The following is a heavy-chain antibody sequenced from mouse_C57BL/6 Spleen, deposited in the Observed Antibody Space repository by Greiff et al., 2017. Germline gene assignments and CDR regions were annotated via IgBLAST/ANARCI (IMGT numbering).Heavy chain of an antibody. CDR2: IYPGDGDT. Sequence: VQLQESGPELVKPGASVKISCTASGYAFSSSWMNWVKQRPGKGLEWIGRIYPGDGDTNYNGQFKGKATLTADTSSSTAYMQLSNLTSEDSAVYFCARPGRLRLRGAMDYWGQGTSVTVSA. J-gene: IGHJ4*01. V-gene: IGHV1-82*01. D-gene: IGHD3-2*02. CDR3: ARPGRLRLRGAMDY. CDR1: GYAFSSSW.